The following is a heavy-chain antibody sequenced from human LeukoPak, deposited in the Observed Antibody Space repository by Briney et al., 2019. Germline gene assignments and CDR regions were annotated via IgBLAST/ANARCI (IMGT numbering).Heavy chain of an antibody. Sequence: GGSLRLSCAASGFTFSDSTIHWVRQASGKGLEWVGRTRAKANSYETGYAASVKGRFTISRDESKDTAYLQMNSLKTEDTAVYYCTRLLGTESSYWGQGTLVTVSS. CDR3: TRLLGTESSY. D-gene: IGHD1-14*01. CDR2: TRAKANSYET. J-gene: IGHJ4*02. V-gene: IGHV3-73*01. CDR1: GFTFSDST.